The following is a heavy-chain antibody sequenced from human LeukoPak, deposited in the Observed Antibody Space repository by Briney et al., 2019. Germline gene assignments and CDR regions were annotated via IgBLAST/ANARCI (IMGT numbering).Heavy chain of an antibody. D-gene: IGHD3-22*01. Sequence: SETLSLTCTVSGASIRSSYWSWIRQPAGQGLEWIGLIYSSGSTNHNPSLNSRVTMSLDTSKNQFSLKLTSVTAADTAVYYCARGPMTYYYGSSASPPRLNYYFDSWGLGTLVTVSS. V-gene: IGHV4-4*07. CDR1: GASIRSSY. CDR2: IYSSGST. J-gene: IGHJ4*02. CDR3: ARGPMTYYYGSSASPPRLNYYFDS.